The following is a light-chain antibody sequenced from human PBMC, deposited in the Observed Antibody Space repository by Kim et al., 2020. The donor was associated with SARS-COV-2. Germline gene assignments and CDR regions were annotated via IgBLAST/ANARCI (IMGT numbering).Light chain of an antibody. Sequence: QSALTQPPSASGSPGQSVTISCTGTRSDLNGYAYLSWYQHHPGKAPKLIIYEVNKRPSGVPDRFSGSQSGSTASLTVSGLQAEDEADYYCCSYAGSHNHVFGTGTKVTVL. CDR2: EVN. CDR3: CSYAGSHNHV. V-gene: IGLV2-8*01. CDR1: RSDLNGYAY. J-gene: IGLJ1*01.